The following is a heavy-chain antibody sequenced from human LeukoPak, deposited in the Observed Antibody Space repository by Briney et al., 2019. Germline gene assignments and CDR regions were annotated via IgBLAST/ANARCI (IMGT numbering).Heavy chain of an antibody. CDR2: INPNSGGT. CDR1: GYTFTGYY. CDR3: ARSLRITIFGVVTGDY. J-gene: IGHJ4*02. V-gene: IGHV1-2*02. D-gene: IGHD3-3*01. Sequence: ASVKVSCTASGYTFTGYYMHWVRQAPGQGLEWMGWINPNSGGTNYAQKFQGRVTMTRDTSISTAYMELSKLRSDDTAVYYCARSLRITIFGVVTGDYWGQGTLVTVSS.